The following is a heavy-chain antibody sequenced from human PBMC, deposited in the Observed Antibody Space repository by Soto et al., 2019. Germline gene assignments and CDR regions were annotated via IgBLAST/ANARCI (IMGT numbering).Heavy chain of an antibody. V-gene: IGHV6-1*01. J-gene: IGHJ6*02. CDR2: TYYRSKWYS. CDR1: GDSVSSNTAS. Sequence: SQTLSLTCAISGDSVSSNTASWHLIRQSPSRGLEWLGRTYYRSKWYSDYAVSVKSRITINSDTSKNQFSLHLGSVTPEDTAVYYCTRRGWFGEFNYYFGMDVWGQGTTVTVYS. CDR3: TRRGWFGEFNYYFGMDV. D-gene: IGHD3-10*01.